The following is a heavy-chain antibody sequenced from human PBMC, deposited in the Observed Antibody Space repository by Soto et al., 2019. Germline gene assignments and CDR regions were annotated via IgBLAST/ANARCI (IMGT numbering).Heavy chain of an antibody. CDR3: ARPHDILTGNAYYYGMDV. Sequence: VESLKIYCEVPGYSFNRYCIILALQVPGKCLEWMGRIDPSDSYTNYSPSFQGHVIISADKSISTAYLQWSSLKASDTAMYYCARPHDILTGNAYYYGMDVWGQGTTVTVSS. J-gene: IGHJ6*01. V-gene: IGHV5-10-1*01. CDR1: GYSFNRYC. CDR2: IDPSDSYT. D-gene: IGHD3-9*01.